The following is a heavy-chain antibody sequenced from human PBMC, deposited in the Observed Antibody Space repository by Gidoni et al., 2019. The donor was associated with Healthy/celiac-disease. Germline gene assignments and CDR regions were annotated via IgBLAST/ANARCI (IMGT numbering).Heavy chain of an antibody. Sequence: QVQLVESGGGVGQPGRSLRLSCAASGFTFSSYCMHWVRQAPGKGLEWVAVIWYDGSNKYYADSVKGRFTISRDNSKNTLYLQMNSLRAEDTAVYYCARDYLRGTTGYYYYGMDVWGQGTTVTVSS. V-gene: IGHV3-33*01. CDR1: GFTFSSYC. CDR3: ARDYLRGTTGYYYYGMDV. J-gene: IGHJ6*02. CDR2: IWYDGSNK. D-gene: IGHD1-7*01.